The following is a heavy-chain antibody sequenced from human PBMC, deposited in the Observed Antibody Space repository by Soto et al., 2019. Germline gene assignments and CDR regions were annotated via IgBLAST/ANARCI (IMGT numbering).Heavy chain of an antibody. J-gene: IGHJ4*02. V-gene: IGHV3-9*01. CDR2: ISWNVGSI. Sequence: EVQLVESGGGLVQPGRSLRLSCAASGFTFDDYAMHWVRQAPGKGLEWVSGISWNVGSIAYADSVNGRFTISRDNAKNSLYLQMNSLRAEDTALYYCAKGVAGWYDFDYWGQGTLVTVSS. CDR3: AKGVAGWYDFDY. D-gene: IGHD2-15*01. CDR1: GFTFDDYA.